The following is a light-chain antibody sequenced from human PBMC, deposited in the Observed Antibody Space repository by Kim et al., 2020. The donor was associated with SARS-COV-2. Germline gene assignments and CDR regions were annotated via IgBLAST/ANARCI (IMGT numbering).Light chain of an antibody. Sequence: PGERATLSCRASQSVSSYLAWYQQKPGQAPRLLIYDASNRATGIPARFSGSGSGTDFTLTISSLEPEDFAVYYCQQRSNWPRSLTFGGGTKVDIK. J-gene: IGKJ4*01. V-gene: IGKV3-11*01. CDR2: DAS. CDR1: QSVSSY. CDR3: QQRSNWPRSLT.